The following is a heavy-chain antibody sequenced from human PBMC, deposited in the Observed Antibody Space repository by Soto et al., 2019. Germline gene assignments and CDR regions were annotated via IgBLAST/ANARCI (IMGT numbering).Heavy chain of an antibody. V-gene: IGHV3-53*01. CDR3: ARSRYTGTSSGRFLDY. Sequence: GRSLRLSWAASGCTFSTYLTCVRQAPGKGLEWVGILYTDTDTVYAYSVKGRFTISRDSSKNTIYLQINSLRAEDTAMYFSARSRYTGTSSGRFLDYWGQGSLVTVSS. CDR2: LYTDTDT. J-gene: IGHJ4*02. D-gene: IGHD1-26*01. CDR1: GCTFSTY.